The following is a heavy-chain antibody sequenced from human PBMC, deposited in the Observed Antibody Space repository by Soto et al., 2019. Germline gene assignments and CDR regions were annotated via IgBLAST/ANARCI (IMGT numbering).Heavy chain of an antibody. CDR2: IYYSGST. D-gene: IGHD3-22*01. V-gene: IGHV4-30-4*01. CDR1: GGSISSGDYY. Sequence: PSETLSLTCTVSGGSISSGDYYWSWIRQPPGKGLEWIGYIYYSGSTYYNPSLKSRVTISVDTSKNQFSLKLSSVTAADTAVYYCARDYYDSSGYQNWFDPWGQGTLVTVSS. J-gene: IGHJ5*02. CDR3: ARDYYDSSGYQNWFDP.